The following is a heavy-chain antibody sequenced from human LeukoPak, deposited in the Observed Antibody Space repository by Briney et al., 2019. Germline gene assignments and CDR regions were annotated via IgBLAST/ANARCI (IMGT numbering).Heavy chain of an antibody. Sequence: GGSLRLSCAPSGFTLSSFSMSWVRPAPGRGRGWRSYISSSGDNIYYADSVKGRFTISRENAKKSLYLQKNSLGDEDTAVYYFARERTLFRGVKYWFDSGGQGTLVIVSS. CDR1: GFTLSSFS. CDR3: ARERTLFRGVKYWFDS. D-gene: IGHD3-10*01. CDR2: ISSSGDNI. V-gene: IGHV3-48*02. J-gene: IGHJ5*01.